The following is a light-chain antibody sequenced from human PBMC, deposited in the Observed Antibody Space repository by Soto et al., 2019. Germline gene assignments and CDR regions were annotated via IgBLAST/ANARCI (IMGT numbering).Light chain of an antibody. CDR3: GSWDSSLSAYV. CDR2: DDN. J-gene: IGLJ1*01. CDR1: SSNIGGNS. Sequence: VLTQPPSVSGAPGRRVTISCTGSSSNIGGNSVSWYQQLPGTAPKLLIYDDNKRPSGIPDRFSGSKSGTSATLGITGFQTGDEADYYCGSWDSSLSAYVFGTGTKVTVL. V-gene: IGLV1-51*01.